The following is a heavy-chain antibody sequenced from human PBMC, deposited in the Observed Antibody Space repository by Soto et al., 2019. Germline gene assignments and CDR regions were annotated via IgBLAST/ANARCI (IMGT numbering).Heavy chain of an antibody. CDR2: FDPEDGET. Sequence: ASVKVSCKVSGYTLTELSMHWVRQAPGKGLEWMGGFDPEDGETIYAQKFQGRVTMTEDTSTDTAYMELSSLRSEDTAVYYCATVIAVAGRNWFDPWGQGTLVTVSS. CDR1: GYTLTELS. J-gene: IGHJ5*02. CDR3: ATVIAVAGRNWFDP. V-gene: IGHV1-24*01. D-gene: IGHD6-19*01.